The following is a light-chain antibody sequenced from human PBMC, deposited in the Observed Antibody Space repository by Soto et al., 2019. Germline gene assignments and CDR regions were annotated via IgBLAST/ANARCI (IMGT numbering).Light chain of an antibody. V-gene: IGLV2-14*01. CDR1: SSDIGGYDY. CDR2: DVN. J-gene: IGLJ2*01. CDR3: TSYASGSSHVV. Sequence: QSVLTQPASVSGSPGQSITLSCTGTSSDIGGYDYVSWYQRHPGKAPKLIIYDVNNRPSGVSNRFSGSKSGNTASLTISGLQAEDEADYYCTSYASGSSHVVFGGGTKDRP.